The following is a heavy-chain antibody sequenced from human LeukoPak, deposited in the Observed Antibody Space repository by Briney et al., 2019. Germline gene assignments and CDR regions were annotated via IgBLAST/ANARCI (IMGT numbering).Heavy chain of an antibody. V-gene: IGHV1-2*02. CDR2: INPNSGGT. CDR1: GYTFTGYY. Sequence: ASVKVSCKASGYTFTGYYMHWVRQAPGQGLEWMGWINPNSGGTNYAQKFQGRVTMTRDTSISTAYMELSRLRSDDTAVYYRAREGSITMTTAYDYWGQGTLVTVSS. CDR3: AREGSITMTTAYDY. D-gene: IGHD3-22*01. J-gene: IGHJ4*02.